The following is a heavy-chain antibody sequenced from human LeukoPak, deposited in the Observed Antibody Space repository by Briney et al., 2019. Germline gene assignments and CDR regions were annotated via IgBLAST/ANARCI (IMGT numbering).Heavy chain of an antibody. Sequence: PGGSLRLSCAASGFTFVDYAMHWVRQAPGKGLEWVSGISWNSGSIGYADSVKGRFTISRDNAKNSLYLQMNSLRAEDTAVYYCARDRGRGTIFGVVIIRDYYYGMDVWGQGTTVTVSS. CDR3: ARDRGRGTIFGVVIIRDYYYGMDV. D-gene: IGHD3-3*01. V-gene: IGHV3-9*01. CDR1: GFTFVDYA. CDR2: ISWNSGSI. J-gene: IGHJ6*02.